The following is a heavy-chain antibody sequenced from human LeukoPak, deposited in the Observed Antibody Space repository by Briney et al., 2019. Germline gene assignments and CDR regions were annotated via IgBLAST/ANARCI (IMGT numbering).Heavy chain of an antibody. V-gene: IGHV4-4*07. CDR3: ARDRYDSVYNWFDP. CDR1: DGSISSYY. Sequence: SETLSLTCTVSDGSISSYYWSWIRQPAGKGLEWNGRIYSSGSTNYNPSLKSRVTMSVDTSKNQFSLKLSSVTAADTAVYYCARDRYDSVYNWFDPWGQGTLVTVSS. D-gene: IGHD3-22*01. CDR2: IYSSGST. J-gene: IGHJ5*02.